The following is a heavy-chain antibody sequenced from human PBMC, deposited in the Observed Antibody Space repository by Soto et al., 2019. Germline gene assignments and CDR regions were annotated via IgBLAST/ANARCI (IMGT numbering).Heavy chain of an antibody. V-gene: IGHV3-23*01. CDR2: MTGGGTT. CDR3: AKLKGGLGRFYGLDA. CDR1: VFTFKNYA. D-gene: IGHD3-3*01. Sequence: VRLSCRASVFTFKNYAMTWVRKCPGKGLQWVSLMTGGGTTDYADSAKGRFIISRDNSKNTLSLQMHNLRADDTALYYCAKLKGGLGRFYGLDAWGQGTMVTVSS. J-gene: IGHJ6*02.